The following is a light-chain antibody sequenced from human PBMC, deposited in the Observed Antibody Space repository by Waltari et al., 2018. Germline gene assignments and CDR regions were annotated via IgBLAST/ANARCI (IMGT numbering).Light chain of an antibody. V-gene: IGKV3-15*01. CDR1: QGVSSH. J-gene: IGKJ1*01. CDR2: GAS. Sequence: IVMTQPPPILSVSPGESATLTCRASQGVSSHLAWYQQKPGQAPRLLIYGASTRATGVPVRFSGSGSGTEFTLTISSLQSEDFAAYYCHQYYISPWTFGQGTKVEVK. CDR3: HQYYISPWT.